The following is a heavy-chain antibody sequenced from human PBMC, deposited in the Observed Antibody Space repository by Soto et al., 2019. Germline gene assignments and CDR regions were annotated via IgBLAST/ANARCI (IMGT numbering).Heavy chain of an antibody. Sequence: QVQPVQSGSEVKKPGSSVRVSCKTGSFYAVIWVRQAPGQGLEWMGGLIPVFDTPSYAQKFQGRVTITADESKSTEYMELSSLRSEDTALYYCASTPVTGRYSYYGMDAWDQGIAVTVSS. D-gene: IGHD4-4*01. V-gene: IGHV1-69*01. CDR2: LIPVFDTP. CDR1: SFYA. CDR3: ASTPVTGRYSYYGMDA. J-gene: IGHJ6*02.